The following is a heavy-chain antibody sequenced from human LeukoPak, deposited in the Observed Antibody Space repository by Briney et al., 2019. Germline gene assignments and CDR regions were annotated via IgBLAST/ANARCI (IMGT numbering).Heavy chain of an antibody. CDR3: ARDGDSSGYYDAFDI. CDR2: ISSSSSYI. Sequence: GGSLRLSCAASGFTFSSYSMNWVRQAPGKGLEWVSSISSSSSYIYYADSVKGRFTISRDNAKNSLYLQMNSLRAEDTAVYYCARDGDSSGYYDAFDIWGQGTMVTVSS. CDR1: GFTFSSYS. V-gene: IGHV3-21*01. J-gene: IGHJ3*02. D-gene: IGHD3-22*01.